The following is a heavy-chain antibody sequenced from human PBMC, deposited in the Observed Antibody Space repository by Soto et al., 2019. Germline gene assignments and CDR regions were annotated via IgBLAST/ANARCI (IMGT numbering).Heavy chain of an antibody. CDR3: ARIQLRTWLTLFDY. Sequence: HVTLKESGPVLVTPTETLTLTCTVSGFSLSNARMGVSWIRQPPGTSLEWLAHIFSNDEKSYSTSLKSRLTISKDTSKSQVVLTMTNMAAVDTATYYCARIQLRTWLTLFDYWGQGTLVTVSS. D-gene: IGHD6-19*01. V-gene: IGHV2-26*01. J-gene: IGHJ4*02. CDR1: GFSLSNARMG. CDR2: IFSNDEK.